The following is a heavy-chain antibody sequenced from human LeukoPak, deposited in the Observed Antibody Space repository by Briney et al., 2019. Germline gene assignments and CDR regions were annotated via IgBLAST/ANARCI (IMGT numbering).Heavy chain of an antibody. CDR3: AKGGEHCGGDCYASVDY. V-gene: IGHV3-23*01. J-gene: IGHJ4*02. CDR1: GFTFSNYA. D-gene: IGHD2-21*02. CDR2: VSGSGGST. Sequence: PGGSLRLSCAASGFTFSNYAMSWVRQAPGKGLEWISAVSGSGGSTYYADSVKGRFTISRDNSKNTLYLQMNSLRAEDTAVYYCAKGGEHCGGDCYASVDYWGQGTLVTVSS.